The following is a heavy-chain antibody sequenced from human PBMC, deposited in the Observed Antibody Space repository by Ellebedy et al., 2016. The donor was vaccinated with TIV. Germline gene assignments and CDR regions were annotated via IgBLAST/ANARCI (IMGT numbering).Heavy chain of an antibody. Sequence: AASVKVSCKVSGYTLTELSMHWVRQAPGKGLEWMGGFDPEDGETIYAKKFQGRVTMTEDTSTDTAYMELSSLRSEDTAVYYCARRYCGGDCYISYYYYGMDVWGQGTTVTVSS. CDR3: ARRYCGGDCYISYYYYGMDV. CDR2: FDPEDGET. CDR1: GYTLTELS. V-gene: IGHV1-24*01. D-gene: IGHD2-21*02. J-gene: IGHJ6*02.